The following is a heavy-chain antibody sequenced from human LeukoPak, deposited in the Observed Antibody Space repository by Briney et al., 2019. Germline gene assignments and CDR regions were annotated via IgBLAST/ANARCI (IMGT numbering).Heavy chain of an antibody. D-gene: IGHD6-25*01. Sequence: PLASVKVSCKASGYTFTNYYIHWMRQAPGQGLEWVGIINLNAVTTGYAQKFQGRITVTRDTSTSTVYMELSSLRSEDTAVYFCAREGAAEAKNFDYWGQGTLVIVSS. V-gene: IGHV1-46*01. CDR3: AREGAAEAKNFDY. CDR1: GYTFTNYY. CDR2: INLNAVTT. J-gene: IGHJ4*02.